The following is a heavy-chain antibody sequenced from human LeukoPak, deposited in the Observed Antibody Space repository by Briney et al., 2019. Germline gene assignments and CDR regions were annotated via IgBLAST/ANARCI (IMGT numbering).Heavy chain of an antibody. J-gene: IGHJ4*02. V-gene: IGHV4-31*03. D-gene: IGHD6-13*01. CDR3: ARQGRQQLVPEFDY. CDR2: ISYSGST. CDR1: GGSISSGGFY. Sequence: PSQTLSLTCTVPGGSISSGGFYWSWIRQHPGKGLEWIGYISYSGSTYYNPSLKSRVAISLDTSKNQFSLKLGSVTAADTAVYFCARQGRQQLVPEFDYWGQGTLVTVSS.